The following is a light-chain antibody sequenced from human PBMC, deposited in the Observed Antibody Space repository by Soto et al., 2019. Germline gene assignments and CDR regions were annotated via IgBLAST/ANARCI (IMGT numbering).Light chain of an antibody. CDR2: HAS. CDR3: QQYNSYS. J-gene: IGKJ1*01. V-gene: IGKV1-5*02. Sequence: DIQMTQSPSALSASVGDTATIICRASQSISSWLAWYQQKPGTAPKVLIYHASNLQSGVPSRFSGSGSGTEFTLTISSLQPDDFATYYCQQYNSYSFGQGTKVDIK. CDR1: QSISSW.